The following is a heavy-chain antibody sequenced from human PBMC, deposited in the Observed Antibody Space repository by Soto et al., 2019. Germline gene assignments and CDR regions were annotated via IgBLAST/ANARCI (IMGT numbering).Heavy chain of an antibody. CDR1: GLSSSSSS. CDR3: AKEGAEGFRDYVLSYMDV. V-gene: IGHV3-23*01. CDR2: ISPSGHYT. Sequence: EVQLLESGGGLVQPGGSLRLSCAVSGLSSSSSSMSWVRQAPGKGLEWVSTISPSGHYTHYADSVKGRFTISRDTSNNSLCLQMNSLSAEDTAIYFCAKEGAEGFRDYVLSYMDVWGKGTTVTVSS. J-gene: IGHJ6*03. D-gene: IGHD4-17*01.